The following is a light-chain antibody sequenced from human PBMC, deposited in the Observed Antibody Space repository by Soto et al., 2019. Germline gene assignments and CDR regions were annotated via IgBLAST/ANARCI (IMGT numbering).Light chain of an antibody. Sequence: QSVLTQPASVSGSPGQSITISCTGTSSDVGGYNYVSWYQQHPGKAPKLMIYEVSTRPSGVSNRFSGSKSGNTASLTISGLQAEDEADYYCSSYTSSSTHWVFGGGTKLTVL. CDR2: EVS. J-gene: IGLJ3*02. V-gene: IGLV2-14*01. CDR1: SSDVGGYNY. CDR3: SSYTSSSTHWV.